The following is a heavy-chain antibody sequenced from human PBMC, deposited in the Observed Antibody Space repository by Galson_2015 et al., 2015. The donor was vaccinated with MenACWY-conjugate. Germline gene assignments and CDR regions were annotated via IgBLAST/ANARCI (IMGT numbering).Heavy chain of an antibody. V-gene: IGHV3-74*03. CDR3: VRGSSGWRGMDI. CDR1: GFAFSNYC. J-gene: IGHJ6*02. Sequence: SLRLSCAASGFAFSNYCMHWVRQAPGKGLECVSRICAGGISIMYGDSVRGRFTISGDDAENTLYLQMDGLRADDTAVYFCVRGSSGWRGMDIWGQGTTVTVSS. D-gene: IGHD6-19*01. CDR2: ICAGGISI.